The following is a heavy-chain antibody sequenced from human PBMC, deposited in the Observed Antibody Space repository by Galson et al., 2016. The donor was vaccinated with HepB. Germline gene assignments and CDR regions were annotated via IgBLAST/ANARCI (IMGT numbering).Heavy chain of an antibody. Sequence: SETLSLTCAVSGGSISSSHYYWGWIRQPPGKGLEWVAIKYYSGTTYYNPSLKSRVTIFLDTSKNHFPLSLSSLTATDTAVYYCARPTWGSGSYIAYWGQGILVTVSS. D-gene: IGHD1-26*01. V-gene: IGHV4-39*02. CDR1: GGSISSSHYY. CDR2: KYYSGTT. CDR3: ARPTWGSGSYIAY. J-gene: IGHJ4*02.